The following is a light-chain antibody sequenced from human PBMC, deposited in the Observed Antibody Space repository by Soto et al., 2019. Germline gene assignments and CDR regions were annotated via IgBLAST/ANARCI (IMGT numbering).Light chain of an antibody. CDR2: DVA. J-gene: IGLJ1*01. CDR3: VSFTSRTTYV. Sequence: SVLTQPASVSASPGQSITISCTRTSSDVGGSNFVSWYQQHPGKPPKLIIYDVATRPSGVSNRFSGSKSGSTASLIISRLQTEDEADYYCVSFTSRTTYVFGSGTKVTVL. CDR1: SSDVGGSNF. V-gene: IGLV2-14*03.